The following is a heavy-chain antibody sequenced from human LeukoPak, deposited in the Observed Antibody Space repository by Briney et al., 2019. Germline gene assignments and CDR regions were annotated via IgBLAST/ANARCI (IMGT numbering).Heavy chain of an antibody. D-gene: IGHD6-13*01. J-gene: IGHJ4*02. Sequence: ASVKVSCKASGYTFTGYYMHWVRQAPGQGLEWMGWINPNSGGTNYAQKFQGRVTMTRDTSISTAYMELSRLRSDGTAVYYCARGRKGSSAPNDYWGQGTLVTVSS. CDR1: GYTFTGYY. CDR3: ARGRKGSSAPNDY. CDR2: INPNSGGT. V-gene: IGHV1-2*02.